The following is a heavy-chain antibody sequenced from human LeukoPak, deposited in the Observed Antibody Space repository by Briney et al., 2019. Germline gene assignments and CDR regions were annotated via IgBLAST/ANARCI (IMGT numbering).Heavy chain of an antibody. V-gene: IGHV4-4*02. D-gene: IGHD6-13*01. CDR1: GGSVTSTNW. CDR2: VHLDGRT. CDR3: ARVGPPEQLVPGYYYGMDV. Sequence: SETLSLTCDVSGGSVTSTNWWTWVRQPPGKGLEWIGEVHLDGRTNYNPSLKSRLIMSVDLPENHISLKLTSVTAADTAVYYCARVGPPEQLVPGYYYGMDVWGQGTTVTVSS. J-gene: IGHJ6*02.